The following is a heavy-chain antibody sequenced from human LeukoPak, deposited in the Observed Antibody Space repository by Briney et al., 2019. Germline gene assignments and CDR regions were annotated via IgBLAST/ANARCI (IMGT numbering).Heavy chain of an antibody. CDR2: ISSSGSTI. Sequence: GGSLRLSCAASGFTFSSFEMNWVRQAPGKGREWISYISSSGSTIYYADSVKGRFTISRDNAKNSLYLQMNSLRAEDTAVYYCARVYYGSGKGYFQDWGQGTLVTVSS. V-gene: IGHV3-48*03. CDR1: GFTFSSFE. D-gene: IGHD3-10*01. J-gene: IGHJ1*01. CDR3: ARVYYGSGKGYFQD.